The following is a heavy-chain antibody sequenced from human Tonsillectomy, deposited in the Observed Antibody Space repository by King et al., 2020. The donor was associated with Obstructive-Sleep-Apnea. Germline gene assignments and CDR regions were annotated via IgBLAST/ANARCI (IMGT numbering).Heavy chain of an antibody. Sequence: VQLQESGPGLVKPSETLSLTCSVAGGPISSYYWSWIRQPPGKGLEWMGYIYYSGDTKYNPSLKSRVTISVDTSKNQLSLKLNSVTAADTAVYFCAREGSGAAFDYGGQGTLVTVSS. D-gene: IGHD6-19*01. J-gene: IGHJ4*02. CDR2: IYYSGDT. CDR1: GGPISSYY. V-gene: IGHV4-59*01. CDR3: AREGSGAAFDY.